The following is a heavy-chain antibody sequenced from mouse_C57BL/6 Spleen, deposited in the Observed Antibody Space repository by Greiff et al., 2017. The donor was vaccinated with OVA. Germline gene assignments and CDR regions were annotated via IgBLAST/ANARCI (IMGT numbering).Heavy chain of an antibody. D-gene: IGHD1-1*01. CDR2: IYPGSGST. CDR3: ARHDGSSYAWFAY. J-gene: IGHJ3*01. Sequence: QVQLQQPGAELVKPGASVKMSCKASGYTFTSYWITWVKQRPGQGLEWIGDIYPGSGSTNYNEKFKSKATLTVDTSSSTAYMQLSSLTSEDSAVYYCARHDGSSYAWFAYWGQGTLVTVSA. V-gene: IGHV1-55*01. CDR1: GYTFTSYW.